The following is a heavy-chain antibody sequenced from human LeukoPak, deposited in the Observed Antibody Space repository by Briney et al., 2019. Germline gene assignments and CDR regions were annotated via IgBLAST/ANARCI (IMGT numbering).Heavy chain of an antibody. Sequence: PGRSLRLSCAASGFTFSSYAMHWVRQAPGKGLEWVAVISYDRSNKYYADSVKGRFTISRDNSKNTLYLQMNSLRAEDTAVYYCARVGDLYCSSTSCYGPRGAFDIWGQGTMVTVSS. J-gene: IGHJ3*02. D-gene: IGHD2-2*01. CDR2: ISYDRSNK. CDR1: GFTFSSYA. V-gene: IGHV3-30*04. CDR3: ARVGDLYCSSTSCYGPRGAFDI.